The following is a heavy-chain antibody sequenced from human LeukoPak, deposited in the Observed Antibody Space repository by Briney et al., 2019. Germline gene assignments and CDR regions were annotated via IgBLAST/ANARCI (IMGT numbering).Heavy chain of an antibody. V-gene: IGHV3-9*01. D-gene: IGHD3-16*01. CDR3: VKDIGHDFLWGSYHEC. CDR1: GFNFDDHA. Sequence: PGRSLRLSCAGSGFNFDDHAMHWVRRAPGKGLEWVSGIDWNSDHIAYADSVKGRFTISRDNTRQTLYLQMNSLRDEDTAFYYCVKDIGHDFLWGSYHECWGQGTLVTVSS. CDR2: IDWNSDHI. J-gene: IGHJ4*02.